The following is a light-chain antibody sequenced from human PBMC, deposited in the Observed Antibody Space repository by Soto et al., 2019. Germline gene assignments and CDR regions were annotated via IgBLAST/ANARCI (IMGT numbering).Light chain of an antibody. Sequence: QSALTQPASVSGSPGQSISISCSGTSSDIGASNYVSWYQQHAGKAPKLMIYEVTNRPSGVSNRFSGSKSGNTASLTISGLQAEDEADYYCSSYTGSSTYVFGTGTKLSVL. V-gene: IGLV2-14*01. CDR3: SSYTGSSTYV. CDR1: SSDIGASNY. CDR2: EVT. J-gene: IGLJ1*01.